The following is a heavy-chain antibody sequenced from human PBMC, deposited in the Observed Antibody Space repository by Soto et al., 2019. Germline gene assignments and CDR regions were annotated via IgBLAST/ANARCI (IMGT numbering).Heavy chain of an antibody. V-gene: IGHV3-30*18. CDR3: AKPDCGGDSDYCYFGL. D-gene: IGHD4-17*01. J-gene: IGHJ2*01. Sequence: QVQLVESGGGVVQPGKSLRLSCTASGFAFNNYGMHWVRQAPGKGLGWVAVISFDGNNEYYADSVQGRFTIFRDNSKDTLYLELNSLKTDDPAVYYCAKPDCGGDSDYCYFGLWGRGTLVTVSS. CDR2: ISFDGNNE. CDR1: GFAFNNYG.